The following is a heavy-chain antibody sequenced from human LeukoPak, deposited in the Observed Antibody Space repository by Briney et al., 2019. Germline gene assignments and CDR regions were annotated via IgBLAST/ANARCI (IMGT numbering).Heavy chain of an antibody. CDR3: ARGVGISRNWFDP. CDR1: GGSFSGYY. D-gene: IGHD6-13*01. J-gene: IGHJ5*02. CDR2: INHSGST. V-gene: IGHV4-34*01. Sequence: SSETLSLTCAVYGGSFSGYYWSWIRQPPGKGLEWIGEINHSGSTNYNPSLKSRVTISVDTSKNQFSLKLSSVTAADTAVYYCARGVGISRNWFDPWGQGTLVTVSS.